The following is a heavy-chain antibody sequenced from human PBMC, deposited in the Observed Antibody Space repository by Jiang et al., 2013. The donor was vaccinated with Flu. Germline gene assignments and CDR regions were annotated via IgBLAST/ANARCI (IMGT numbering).Heavy chain of an antibody. V-gene: IGHV1-18*01. Sequence: GAEVKKPGASVKVSCKASGYTFTSYGISWVRQAPGQGLEWMGWISAYNGNTNYAQKLQGRVTMTTDTSTSTAYMELRSLRSDDTAVYYCARDTTGDYTRHDSIWDYYGMDVWGQGTTVTVSS. J-gene: IGHJ6*02. D-gene: IGHD7-27*01. CDR2: ISAYNGNT. CDR1: GYTFTSYG. CDR3: ARDTTGDYTRHDSIWDYYGMDV.